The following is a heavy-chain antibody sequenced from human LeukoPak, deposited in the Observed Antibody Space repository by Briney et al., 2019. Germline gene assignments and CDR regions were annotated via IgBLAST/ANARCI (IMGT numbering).Heavy chain of an antibody. Sequence: GGSLRLSCAASGFTLSYYWMTWIRQAPGKGPEWVANIDRDGSERYYAGSVKGRFTISRDNAKNSLYLQINNLRTDDTAVYFCARGGSDSSNYWLHWGPGTLVTVSS. CDR3: ARGGSDSSNYWLH. CDR1: GFTLSYYW. J-gene: IGHJ1*01. V-gene: IGHV3-7*04. D-gene: IGHD5-24*01. CDR2: IDRDGSER.